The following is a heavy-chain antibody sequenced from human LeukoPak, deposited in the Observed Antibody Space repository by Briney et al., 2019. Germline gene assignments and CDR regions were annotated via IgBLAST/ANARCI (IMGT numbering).Heavy chain of an antibody. CDR2: ISSSSSYI. V-gene: IGHV3-21*01. CDR3: ARNPGRAQGAFDI. Sequence: PGGSLRLSCAASGFTFSSYSMNWVRQAPGKGLEWVSSISSSSSYIYYADSVKGRFTISRDNAKNSLYLQMNSLRAEDTAVYYCARNPGRAQGAFDIWGQGTMVTVSS. D-gene: IGHD3-16*01. J-gene: IGHJ3*02. CDR1: GFTFSSYS.